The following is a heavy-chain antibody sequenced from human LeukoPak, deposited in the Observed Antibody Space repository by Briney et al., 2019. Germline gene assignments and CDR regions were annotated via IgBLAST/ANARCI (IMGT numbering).Heavy chain of an antibody. CDR2: IYWDDDK. V-gene: IGHV2-5*02. J-gene: IGHJ4*02. CDR1: GFSLSTSGVG. D-gene: IGHD3-10*01. Sequence: ESGPTLVNPTQTLTLTCTFSGFSLSTSGVGVGWIRQPPGKALEWLALIYWDDDKRYSPSLESRLTVTKDTSKNQVVLTMTNLDPVDTATYYCARTYYYTSGNFYLDYWGQGSLVTVSS. CDR3: ARTYYYTSGNFYLDY.